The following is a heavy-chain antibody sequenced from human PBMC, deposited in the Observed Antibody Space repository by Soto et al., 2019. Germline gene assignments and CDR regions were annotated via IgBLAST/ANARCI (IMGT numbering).Heavy chain of an antibody. Sequence: QVQLVQSGAEVKKPGSSVKVSCKASGGTFSSYTISWVRQAPGQGLEWMGRIIPILGIANYAQKFQGRVTITADKSTSTAYMELSSLRSEDTAVYYCAGSQRSVTARWADALDIWGQGTMVTVSS. CDR3: AGSQRSVTARWADALDI. CDR2: IIPILGIA. V-gene: IGHV1-69*02. CDR1: GGTFSSYT. J-gene: IGHJ3*02. D-gene: IGHD4-17*01.